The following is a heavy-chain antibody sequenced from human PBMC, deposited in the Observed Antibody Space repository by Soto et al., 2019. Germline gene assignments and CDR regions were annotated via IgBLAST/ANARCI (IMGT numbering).Heavy chain of an antibody. CDR3: ASSWGHHFWSGYPTLDV. CDR1: RDNVSSNSAA. D-gene: IGHD3-3*02. V-gene: IGHV6-1*01. J-gene: IGHJ6*02. Sequence: SQALPITGAISRDNVSSNSAAWNWIRQSPSRGLEWLGRTYYRSKWYNDYAVSVKSRITINPDTSKNQFSLQLNSVTPEDTAVYYCASSWGHHFWSGYPTLDVSGQATTVTVSS. CDR2: TYYRSKWYN.